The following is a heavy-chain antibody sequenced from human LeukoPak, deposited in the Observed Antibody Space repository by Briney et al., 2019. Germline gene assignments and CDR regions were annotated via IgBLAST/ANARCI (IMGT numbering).Heavy chain of an antibody. CDR1: GFTFSTYS. D-gene: IGHD3-22*01. V-gene: IGHV3-48*02. CDR3: ARVDWMIGAFDI. Sequence: PGGSLRLSCAASGFTFSTYSMNWVRQAPGNGLEWVSYITSSSSTIYYADSVRGRFTISRDNAKNSLYLQMNSLRDEDTAVYYCARVDWMIGAFDIWGQGTMVTVSS. CDR2: ITSSSSTI. J-gene: IGHJ3*02.